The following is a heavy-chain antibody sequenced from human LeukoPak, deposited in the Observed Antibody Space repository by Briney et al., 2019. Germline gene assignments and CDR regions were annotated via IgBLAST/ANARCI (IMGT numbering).Heavy chain of an antibody. CDR2: ISYDGSNK. CDR3: ARTGSYLGAFDI. CDR1: GFTFSSFA. Sequence: GGSLRLSCAASGFTFSSFAMTWVRQAPGKGLEWVAVISYDGSNKYYADSVKGRFTISRDNSKNTLYLQMNSLRAEDTAVYYCARTGSYLGAFDIWGQGTMVTVSS. V-gene: IGHV3-30*04. D-gene: IGHD3-10*01. J-gene: IGHJ3*02.